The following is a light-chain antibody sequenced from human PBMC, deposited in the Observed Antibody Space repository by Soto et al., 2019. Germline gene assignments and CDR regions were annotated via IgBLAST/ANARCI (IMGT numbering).Light chain of an antibody. Sequence: DIQMTPSPSSLSASVGARVTITCRASQRISSYLNWYEQKPGKAPKLLIYAASSLQSGVPSRFSSSRSGPDITHNISRLQPEDFANYYGQQSYSTPITTSQGTRLEIK. CDR2: AAS. CDR1: QRISSY. V-gene: IGKV1-39*01. CDR3: QQSYSTPIT. J-gene: IGKJ5*01.